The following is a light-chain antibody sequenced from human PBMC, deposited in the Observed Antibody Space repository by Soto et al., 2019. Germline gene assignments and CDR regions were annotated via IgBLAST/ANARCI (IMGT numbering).Light chain of an antibody. CDR2: GAS. CDR1: QSVSSY. Sequence: EIVLTQSPATLSLTPGERAILSCRASQSVSSYLAWYQQKPGQAPRLLIYGASSRATGIPDRFSGSGSGTDFTLTISRLEPEDFAVYYCQQYGSSPLFGGGTKVDIK. CDR3: QQYGSSPL. V-gene: IGKV3-20*01. J-gene: IGKJ4*01.